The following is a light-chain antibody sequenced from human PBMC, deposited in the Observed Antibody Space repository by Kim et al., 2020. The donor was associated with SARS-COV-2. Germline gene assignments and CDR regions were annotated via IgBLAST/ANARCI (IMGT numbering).Light chain of an antibody. CDR1: RTVSTPF. CDR3: QQYGTAPYT. CDR2: GSY. Sequence: APGGRATLSCKASRTVSTPFLAWYQQKPGQRPRLVIYGSYNRATDIPDRFSGSASGTDFTLTISRLEPEDFAVYYCQQYGTAPYTFGRGTKLGI. V-gene: IGKV3-20*01. J-gene: IGKJ2*01.